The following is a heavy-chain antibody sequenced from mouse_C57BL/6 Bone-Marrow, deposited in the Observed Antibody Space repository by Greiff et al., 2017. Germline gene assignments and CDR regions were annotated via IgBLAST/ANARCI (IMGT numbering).Heavy chain of an antibody. CDR2: IDPSDSYT. CDR1: GYTFTSYW. Sequence: VQLQQPGAELVRPGTSVKLSCKASGYTFTSYWMHWVKQRPGQGLEWIGVIDPSDSYTNCNQKFKGKATLTVDTSSSTAYMQLSSLTSEDSAVYYCARGAGTHYWGQGTTLTVSS. CDR3: ARGAGTHY. J-gene: IGHJ2*01. V-gene: IGHV1-59*01. D-gene: IGHD4-1*01.